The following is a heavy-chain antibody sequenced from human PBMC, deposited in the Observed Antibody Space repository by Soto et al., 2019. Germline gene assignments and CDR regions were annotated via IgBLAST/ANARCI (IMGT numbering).Heavy chain of an antibody. V-gene: IGHV4-34*01. CDR2: MSHSGGT. D-gene: IGHD1-1*01. CDR3: ARVERGTATTVVDAFDI. Sequence: QVQLQQWGAGLLKPSETLSLTCAVYGGSVNSGNYYWSWIRQPPGKGLEWIGEMSHSGGTHFNPSLKSRVTISVDTSKNQFSLKMSSVTDADTALYYCARVERGTATTVVDAFDIWGPGTLVTVSS. J-gene: IGHJ3*02. CDR1: GGSVNSGNYY.